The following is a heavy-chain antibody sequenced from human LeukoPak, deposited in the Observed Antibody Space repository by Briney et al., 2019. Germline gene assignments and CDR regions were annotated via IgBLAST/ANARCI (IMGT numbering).Heavy chain of an antibody. CDR1: GFTFTSSA. D-gene: IGHD3-9*01. CDR3: AAEVGILTGYYHYGMDV. Sequence: GASVKVSCKASGFTFTSSAMQWVRQARGQRLEWIGWIVLGSGNTNYAQKFQERVTITRDMSTSTAYMELSSLRSEDTAVYYCAAEVGILTGYYHYGMDVWGQGTTVTVSS. J-gene: IGHJ6*02. V-gene: IGHV1-58*02. CDR2: IVLGSGNT.